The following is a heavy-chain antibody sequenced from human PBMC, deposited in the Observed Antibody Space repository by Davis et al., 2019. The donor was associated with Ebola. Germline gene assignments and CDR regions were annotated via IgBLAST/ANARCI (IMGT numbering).Heavy chain of an antibody. Sequence: PGGSLRLSCAASGFTFSSYEMNWVRQAPGKGLEWVANIKQDGSEKYYVDSVKGRFTISRDNARNSLYLQMNSLRAEDTAVYYCARDDYGDYSTRPYYYYGMDVWGQGTTVTVSS. CDR2: IKQDGSEK. CDR3: ARDDYGDYSTRPYYYYGMDV. J-gene: IGHJ6*02. D-gene: IGHD4-17*01. V-gene: IGHV3-7*01. CDR1: GFTFSSYE.